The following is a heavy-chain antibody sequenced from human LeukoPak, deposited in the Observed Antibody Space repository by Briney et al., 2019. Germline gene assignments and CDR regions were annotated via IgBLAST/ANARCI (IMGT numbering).Heavy chain of an antibody. J-gene: IGHJ6*03. CDR2: INWNGGST. D-gene: IGHD3-10*01. CDR1: GFTFDDYG. Sequence: GGSLRLSCAASGFTFDDYGMSWVRQAPGKGLEWVSGINWNGGSTGYADSVKGRFTISRDNAKNSLYLQMNSLRAEDTALYYCATEGRVRGVMRYYYYYMDVWGKGTTVTVSS. V-gene: IGHV3-20*04. CDR3: ATEGRVRGVMRYYYYYMDV.